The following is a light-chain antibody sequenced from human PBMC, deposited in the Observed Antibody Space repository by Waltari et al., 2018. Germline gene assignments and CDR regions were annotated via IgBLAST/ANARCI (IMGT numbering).Light chain of an antibody. Sequence: DIVLTQSPDSLALSLGQRATISSTSSASILYNFRNMSSLAWYQQKPGQSPKLLFYWASTRKSGVPDRFSGSGSGAYFALTISSLQAEDVAVYYCQQYYSTPWTFGQGTRVEVK. CDR1: ASILYNFRNMSS. V-gene: IGKV4-1*01. CDR2: WAS. J-gene: IGKJ1*01. CDR3: QQYYSTPWT.